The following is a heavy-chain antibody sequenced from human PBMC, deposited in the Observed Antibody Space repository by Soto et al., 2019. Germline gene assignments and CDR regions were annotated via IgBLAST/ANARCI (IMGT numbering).Heavy chain of an antibody. CDR1: GGTFSSYA. J-gene: IGHJ6*02. V-gene: IGHV1-69*06. D-gene: IGHD3-3*01. CDR2: IIPIFGTA. CDR3: ARDPIYDFWSGSEQTYYYYGMDV. Sequence: SVKVSCKASGGTFSSYAISWVRQAPGQGLEWMGGIIPIFGTANYAQKFQGRVTITADKSTSTAYMELSSLRSEDTAVHYCARDPIYDFWSGSEQTYYYYGMDVWGQGTTATVSS.